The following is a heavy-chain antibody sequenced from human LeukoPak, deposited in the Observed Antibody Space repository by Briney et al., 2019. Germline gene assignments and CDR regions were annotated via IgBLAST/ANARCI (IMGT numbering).Heavy chain of an antibody. Sequence: SETLSLTCTVSRGPIDSYYWSWIRLPPGNGLECIGYIYPSGCTKYNPSLLVRLSMSVDTSRNQFSLKVRSATAADTAVYVCARRIVAGATNSHWFDPLGQGSLVTVSS. J-gene: IGHJ5*02. CDR2: IYPSGCT. V-gene: IGHV4-4*09. CDR1: RGPIDSYY. D-gene: IGHD2-21*01. CDR3: ARRIVAGATNSHWFDP.